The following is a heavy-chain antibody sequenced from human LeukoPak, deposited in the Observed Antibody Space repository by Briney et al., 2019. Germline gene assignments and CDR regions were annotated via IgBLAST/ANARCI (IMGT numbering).Heavy chain of an antibody. CDR1: GGSITSYY. D-gene: IGHD3-10*01. V-gene: IGHV4-59*01. J-gene: IGHJ4*02. Sequence: KPSETLSLTCTVSGGSITSYYWSWIRQPPGKGLEWIAYISYSGSTNSNPSLKSRVTISVDTSKNQFSLRLTSVTAADTAVYYCASHYGSGFDYWGQGNLVTVSS. CDR3: ASHYGSGFDY. CDR2: ISYSGST.